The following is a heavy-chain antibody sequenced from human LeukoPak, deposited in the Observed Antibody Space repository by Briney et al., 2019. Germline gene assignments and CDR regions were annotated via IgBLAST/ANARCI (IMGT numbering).Heavy chain of an antibody. CDR3: AKPQVGYQLLQNFDY. V-gene: IGHV3-23*01. CDR1: GFTFSSHW. D-gene: IGHD2-2*01. CDR2: ISGSGGST. J-gene: IGHJ4*02. Sequence: GGSLRLSCVASGFTFSSHWMSWIRQAPGKGLEWVSAISGSGGSTYYADSVKGRFTISRDNSKNTLYLQMNSLRAEDTAVYYCAKPQVGYQLLQNFDYWGQGTLVTVSS.